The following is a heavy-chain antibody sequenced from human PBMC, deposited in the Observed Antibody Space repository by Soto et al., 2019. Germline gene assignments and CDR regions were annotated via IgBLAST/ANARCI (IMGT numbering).Heavy chain of an antibody. CDR2: IRSKANSYAT. Sequence: GGSLRLSCAASGFTFSGSAMHWVRQASGKGLEWVGRIRSKANSYATAYAASVKGRFTISRDDSKNTAYLQMNSLKTEDTAVYYCTRLGSPKGGMDVWDQGTTVTVSS. CDR3: TRLGSPKGGMDV. J-gene: IGHJ6*02. V-gene: IGHV3-73*01. D-gene: IGHD6-13*01. CDR1: GFTFSGSA.